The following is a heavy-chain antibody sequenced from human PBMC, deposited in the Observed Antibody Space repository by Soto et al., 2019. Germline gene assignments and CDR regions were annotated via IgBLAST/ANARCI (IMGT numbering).Heavy chain of an antibody. CDR3: AKDNVGYSYGFGAFDY. V-gene: IGHV3-9*01. CDR1: GFTFDDYA. J-gene: IGHJ4*02. Sequence: PGGSLRLSCAASGFTFDDYAMHWVRQAPGKGLEWVSGISWNSGSIGYADSVKGRFTISRDNAKNSLYLQMNSLRAEDTALYYCAKDNVGYSYGFGAFDYWGQGTLVTVSS. CDR2: ISWNSGSI. D-gene: IGHD5-18*01.